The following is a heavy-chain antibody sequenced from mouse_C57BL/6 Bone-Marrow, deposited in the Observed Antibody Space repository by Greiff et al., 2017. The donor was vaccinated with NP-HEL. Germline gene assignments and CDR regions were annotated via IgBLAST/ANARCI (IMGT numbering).Heavy chain of an antibody. CDR1: GYTFTSYW. D-gene: IGHD1-1*01. V-gene: IGHV1-55*01. CDR3: VTTVPLGNWDPYYFDY. J-gene: IGHJ2*01. CDR2: IYPGSGST. Sequence: QVQLQQPGAELVKPGASVKMSCKASGYTFTSYWITWVKQRPGQGLEWIGDIYPGSGSTNYNEKFKSKATLTVDTSSSTAYMQLSSLTSEDSAVYYCVTTVPLGNWDPYYFDYWGQGTTLTVSS.